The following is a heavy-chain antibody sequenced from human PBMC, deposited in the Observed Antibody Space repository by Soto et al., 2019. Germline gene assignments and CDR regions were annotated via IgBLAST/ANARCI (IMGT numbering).Heavy chain of an antibody. D-gene: IGHD4-17*01. J-gene: IGHJ3*02. CDR3: AKGLAGNDYGGHDAFDI. CDR2: ISYDGSNK. Sequence: GGSLRLSCAASGFTFSSYGMHWVRQAPGKGLEWVAVISYDGSNKYYADSVKGRFTISRDNSKNTLYLQMNSLRAEDTAVYYCAKGLAGNDYGGHDAFDIWGQGTMVTVSS. CDR1: GFTFSSYG. V-gene: IGHV3-30*18.